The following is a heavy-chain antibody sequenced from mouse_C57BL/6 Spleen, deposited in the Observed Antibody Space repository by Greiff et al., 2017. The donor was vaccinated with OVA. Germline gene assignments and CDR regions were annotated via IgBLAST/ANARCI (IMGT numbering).Heavy chain of an antibody. Sequence: VQLKESGPGLVKPSQSLSLTCSVTGYSITSGYYWNWIRQFPGNKLEWMGYISYDGSNNYNPSLKNRISITRDTSKNQFFLKLNSVTTEDTATYYCARGGSNYFDYWGQGTTLTVSS. CDR3: ARGGSNYFDY. V-gene: IGHV3-6*01. CDR1: GYSITSGYY. D-gene: IGHD5-1*01. CDR2: ISYDGSN. J-gene: IGHJ2*01.